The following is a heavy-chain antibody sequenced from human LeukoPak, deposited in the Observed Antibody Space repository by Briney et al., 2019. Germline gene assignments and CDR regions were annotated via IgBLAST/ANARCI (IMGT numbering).Heavy chain of an antibody. CDR1: GYTFTSYD. CDR3: ARGDGMAYYYYGMDV. CDR2: MNPNSGNT. J-gene: IGHJ6*02. D-gene: IGHD5-24*01. V-gene: IGHV1-8*01. Sequence: GASVKVSCTASGYTFTSYDINWVRQATGQGLEWMGWMNPNSGNTGYAQKFQGRVTMTRNTSISTAYMELSSLRSEDTAVYYCARGDGMAYYYYGMDVWGQGTTVTVSS.